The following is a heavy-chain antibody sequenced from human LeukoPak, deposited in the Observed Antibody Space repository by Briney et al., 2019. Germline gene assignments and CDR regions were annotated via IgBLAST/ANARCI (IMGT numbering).Heavy chain of an antibody. CDR3: AREVVVPAATLYYYYGMDV. J-gene: IGHJ6*02. CDR1: GFTFSSYA. Sequence: GGSLRLSCAASGFTFSSYAMHWVRQAPGKGLEWVAVISYDGSNKYYADSVKGRFTIPRDNSKNTLYLQMNSLRAEDTAVYYCAREVVVPAATLYYYYGMDVWGQGTTVTVSS. CDR2: ISYDGSNK. D-gene: IGHD2-2*01. V-gene: IGHV3-30-3*01.